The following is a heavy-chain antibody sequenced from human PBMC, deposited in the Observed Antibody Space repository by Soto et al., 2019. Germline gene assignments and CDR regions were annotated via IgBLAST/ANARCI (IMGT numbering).Heavy chain of an antibody. CDR2: IYWDDDK. CDR3: AHRLDQAYGDYPDAFDV. V-gene: IGHV2-5*02. J-gene: IGHJ3*01. CDR1: GFSVTTTVKG. D-gene: IGHD4-17*01. Sequence: QIPLRESGPTLVKPTQPLTLTCTSSGFSVTTTVKGLGWIRQPPGKALEWLAVIYWDDDKRYSPSLKTRLTITKDTSKNQVVLTMTNMAPVDTATYYCAHRLDQAYGDYPDAFDVWGQGTTVTVSS.